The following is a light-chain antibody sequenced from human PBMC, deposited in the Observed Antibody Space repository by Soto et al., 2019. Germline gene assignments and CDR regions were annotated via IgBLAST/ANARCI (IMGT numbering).Light chain of an antibody. J-gene: IGKJ1*01. Sequence: EIVMTQSPATLSVSPGERATLSCRASQSVSSNLAWYQQKPGQAPRLLIYGASTRVTDIPARFSGSVSGTEFTLTISSLQSEDFAVYYCQHYDSSRWTFGLGTKVDI. CDR3: QHYDSSRWT. CDR2: GAS. V-gene: IGKV3-15*01. CDR1: QSVSSN.